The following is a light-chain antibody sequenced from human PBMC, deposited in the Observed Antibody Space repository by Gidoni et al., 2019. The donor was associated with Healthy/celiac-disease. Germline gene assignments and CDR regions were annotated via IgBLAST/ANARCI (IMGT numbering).Light chain of an antibody. CDR2: DAS. CDR1: QSVSSY. CDR3: QQRSNWPFT. Sequence: ELVLTQSSATLSLSPGERATLSCRASQSVSSYLAWYQQKPGQAPRLLIYDASTRATGIPARFSGSGSGTDFTLTISSLEPEEFAVYYCQQRSNWPFTFGQGTRLEIK. V-gene: IGKV3-11*01. J-gene: IGKJ5*01.